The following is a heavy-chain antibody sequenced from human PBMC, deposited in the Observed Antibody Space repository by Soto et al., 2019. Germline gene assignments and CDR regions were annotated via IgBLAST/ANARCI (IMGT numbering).Heavy chain of an antibody. V-gene: IGHV5-51*01. CDR1: GYNFHSYW. Sequence: GESLKISCKSSGYNFHSYWIACVRQMPWKGLEWMGIIYHDDSDTRYSPSFQGQVTISVDKSIITAYLQWSSLQASDTAIYYCARRGKEFTRSFWFEPWGQGTLVTVAS. CDR2: IYHDDSDT. J-gene: IGHJ5*02. CDR3: ARRGKEFTRSFWFEP. D-gene: IGHD2-2*01.